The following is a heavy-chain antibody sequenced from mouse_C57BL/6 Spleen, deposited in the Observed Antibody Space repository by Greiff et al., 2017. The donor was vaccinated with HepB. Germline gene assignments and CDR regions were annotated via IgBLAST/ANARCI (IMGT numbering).Heavy chain of an antibody. CDR2: IYPRDGST. J-gene: IGHJ3*01. V-gene: IGHV1-78*01. CDR1: GHTFTDHT. Sequence: VKLMESDAELVKPGASVKISCKVSGHTFTDHTIHWMKQRPEQGLEWIGYIYPRDGSTKYNEKFKGKATLTADKSSSTAYMQLNSLTSEDSAVYFCARENYYGRWFAYWGQGTLVTVSA. CDR3: ARENYYGRWFAY. D-gene: IGHD1-1*01.